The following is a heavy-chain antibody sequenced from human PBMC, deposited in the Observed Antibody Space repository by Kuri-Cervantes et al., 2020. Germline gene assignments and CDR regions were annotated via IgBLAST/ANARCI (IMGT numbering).Heavy chain of an antibody. V-gene: IGHV3-48*02. J-gene: IGHJ6*02. D-gene: IGHD1-1*01. Sequence: GGSLRLSCAASGFTFSSYSMNWVRQAPGKGLEWVSYISSSSSTIYYADSVKGRFTISRDNAKNSLYLQMNSLRDEDTAVYYCARDRWNDHYYYGMDVWGQGTTVTVSS. CDR1: GFTFSSYS. CDR3: ARDRWNDHYYYGMDV. CDR2: ISSSSSTI.